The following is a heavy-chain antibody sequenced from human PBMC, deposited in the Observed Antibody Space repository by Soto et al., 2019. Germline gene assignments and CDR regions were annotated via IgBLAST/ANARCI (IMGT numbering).Heavy chain of an antibody. CDR3: AREAEGIVVSRNFDL. Sequence: EVQLVESGGGLVKPGGSLRLSCVASGFTFSSYSMNWVRQAPGKGLEWVSSISSSSSYIYFADAVRGRFTISRDNAKNSVYLQMNSLRADDTAVYYCAREAEGIVVSRNFDLWGQGTLVTVSS. D-gene: IGHD6-19*01. V-gene: IGHV3-21*01. CDR2: ISSSSSYI. J-gene: IGHJ5*02. CDR1: GFTFSSYS.